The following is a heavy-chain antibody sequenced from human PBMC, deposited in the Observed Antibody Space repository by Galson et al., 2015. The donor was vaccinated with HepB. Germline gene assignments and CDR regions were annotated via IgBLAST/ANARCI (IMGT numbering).Heavy chain of an antibody. D-gene: IGHD1-1*01. CDR2: ISSSSSYI. CDR1: GFTFSSYS. Sequence: SLRLSCAASGFTFSSYSMNWVRQAPGKGLEWVSSISSSSSYIYYADSVKGRFTISRDNAKNSLYLQMNSLRAEDTAVYYCARALVAYNWNDSGELDYWGQGTLVTVSS. V-gene: IGHV3-21*01. CDR3: ARALVAYNWNDSGELDY. J-gene: IGHJ4*02.